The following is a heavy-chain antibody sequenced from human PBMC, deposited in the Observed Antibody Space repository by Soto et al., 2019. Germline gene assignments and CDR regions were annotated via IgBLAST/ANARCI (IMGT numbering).Heavy chain of an antibody. D-gene: IGHD3-3*01. CDR2: IYYSGST. CDR1: GGSISSGDYY. CDR3: ARDPHRPYYDFWSGYYTSYGMDV. J-gene: IGHJ6*02. V-gene: IGHV4-30-4*01. Sequence: SETLSLTCTVSGGSISSGDYYWSWIRQPPGKCLEWIGYIYYSGSTYYNPSLKSRVTISVDTSKNQFSLKLSSVTAADTAVYYCARDPHRPYYDFWSGYYTSYGMDVWGQGTTVTVYS.